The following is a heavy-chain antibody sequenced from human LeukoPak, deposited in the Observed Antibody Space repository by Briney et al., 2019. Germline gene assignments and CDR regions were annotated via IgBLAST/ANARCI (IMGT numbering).Heavy chain of an antibody. V-gene: IGHV4-34*01. Sequence: PSETLSLTCAVYGGSFSGYYWSWIRQPPGKGLEWIGEINHSGSTNYNPSLKSRVTISVDTSKNQFSLKLSSVTAADTAVYYCARDSSSVGFDYWGQGTLVTVSS. CDR3: ARDSSSVGFDY. CDR2: INHSGST. D-gene: IGHD3-16*01. J-gene: IGHJ4*02. CDR1: GGSFSGYY.